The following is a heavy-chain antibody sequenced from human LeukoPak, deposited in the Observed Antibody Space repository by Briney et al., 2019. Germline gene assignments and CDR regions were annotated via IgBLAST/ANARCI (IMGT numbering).Heavy chain of an antibody. CDR2: ISGSGGST. J-gene: IGHJ3*02. Sequence: PGGSLRLSCAASGFTFSSYAMSWVRQAPGKGLEWVSAISGSGGSTYYADSVKGRFTISRDNSKNTLYLQMNSLRAEDTAVYYCAKDLQYSDFWSGSRSAFAIWGQGTMVTVSS. V-gene: IGHV3-23*01. CDR3: AKDLQYSDFWSGSRSAFAI. CDR1: GFTFSSYA. D-gene: IGHD3-3*01.